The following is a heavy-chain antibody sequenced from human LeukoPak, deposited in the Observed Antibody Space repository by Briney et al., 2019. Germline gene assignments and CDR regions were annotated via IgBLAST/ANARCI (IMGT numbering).Heavy chain of an antibody. D-gene: IGHD6-13*01. CDR2: ISAYNGNT. Sequence: ASVEVSCTASGYTFTSYGISWVRQAPGQGLEWMGWISAYNGNTNYAQKLQGRVTMTTDTSTSTAYMELRSLRSDDTAVYYCARDLRQLVRQAWFDPWGQGTLVTVSS. J-gene: IGHJ5*02. CDR3: ARDLRQLVRQAWFDP. V-gene: IGHV1-18*01. CDR1: GYTFTSYG.